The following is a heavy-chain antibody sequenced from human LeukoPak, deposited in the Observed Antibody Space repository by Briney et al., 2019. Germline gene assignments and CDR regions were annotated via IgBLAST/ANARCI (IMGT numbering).Heavy chain of an antibody. V-gene: IGHV3-74*01. Sequence: QTGGSLRLSCAASGFTFSSYWMHWVRQAPGKGLVWVSRINSDGSSTSYADSVKGRFTISRDNAKNTLYLQMNSLRAEDTAVYYCASPTTMSMIGDASDIWGQGTMVTVSS. CDR2: INSDGSST. D-gene: IGHD3-10*02. J-gene: IGHJ3*02. CDR1: GFTFSSYW. CDR3: ASPTTMSMIGDASDI.